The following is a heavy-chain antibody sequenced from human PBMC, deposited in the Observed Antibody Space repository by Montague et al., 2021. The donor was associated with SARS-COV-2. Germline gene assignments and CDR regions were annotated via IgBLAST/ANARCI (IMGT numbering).Heavy chain of an antibody. CDR1: GDSITSDVSY. V-gene: IGHV4-61*02. CDR2: IYTTGST. Sequence: TRSLTCTVSGDSITSDVSYWSWIRQPAGKGLEWIGRIYTTGSTNYNPSLKSRLTISLDTSKNQFSLKLGSVTAADTAVYYCARDDFRWDFDCWGQGTLVTVSS. CDR3: ARDDFRWDFDC. D-gene: IGHD2/OR15-2a*01. J-gene: IGHJ4*02.